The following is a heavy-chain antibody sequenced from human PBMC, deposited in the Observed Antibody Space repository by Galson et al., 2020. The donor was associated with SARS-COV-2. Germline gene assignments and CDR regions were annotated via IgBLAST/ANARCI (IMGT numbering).Heavy chain of an antibody. V-gene: IGHV3-23*01. CDR2: ISGDGSGT. D-gene: IGHD6-19*01. J-gene: IGHJ1*01. Sequence: GGSLRLSCAASGFTFSSYAMHWVRQAPGKGLEWVSAISGDGSGTYYADSVKGRFTISRDNSKNTLYLQMNSLRAEDTAVYYCARMYSSGWYGPEFQHWGQGTLVTVSS. CDR3: ARMYSSGWYGPEFQH. CDR1: GFTFSSYA.